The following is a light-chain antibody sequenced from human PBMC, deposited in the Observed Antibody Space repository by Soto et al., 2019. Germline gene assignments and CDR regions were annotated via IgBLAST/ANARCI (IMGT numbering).Light chain of an antibody. J-gene: IGLJ1*01. CDR1: SSDVGGCKF. V-gene: IGLV2-8*01. CDR2: EVS. CDR3: SSCAGSNNPYV. Sequence: QSVLTQPPSASGSPGQSVTISCTGTSSDVGGCKFVSWYQQYPGKASKLIIYEVSKRTSGVPDRFSGFKSGNTASLTVSGLQAEDEADYYCSSCAGSNNPYVFGTGTKVTVL.